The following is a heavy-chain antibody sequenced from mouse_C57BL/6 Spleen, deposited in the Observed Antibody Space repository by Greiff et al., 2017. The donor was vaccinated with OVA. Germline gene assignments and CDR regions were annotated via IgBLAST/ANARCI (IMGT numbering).Heavy chain of an antibody. CDR2: IDPSDSYT. D-gene: IGHD1-1*01. Sequence: VQLQQSGAELVKPGASVKLSCKASGYTFTSYWMQWVKQRPGQGLEWIGEIDPSDSYTNYNQKFKGKATLTVDTSSSTAYMQLSSLTSEDSAVYYCARRGLANSFDDWGQGTTRTVSS. CDR1: GYTFTSYW. CDR3: ARRGLANSFDD. V-gene: IGHV1-50*01. J-gene: IGHJ2*01.